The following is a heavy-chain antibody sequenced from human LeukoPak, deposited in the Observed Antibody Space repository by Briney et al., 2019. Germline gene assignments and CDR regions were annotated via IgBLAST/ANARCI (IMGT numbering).Heavy chain of an antibody. J-gene: IGHJ4*02. CDR2: IWYDGSNK. CDR1: GFTFSSYG. Sequence: GRSLRLSCAASGFTFSSYGMHWVRQAPGKGLEGVAVIWYDGSNKYYADSVKGRFTISRDNSKNTLYLQMNSLRAEDTAVYYCAKDSAAYYDILTGYSGANDYWGQGTLVTVSS. D-gene: IGHD3-9*01. V-gene: IGHV3-33*06. CDR3: AKDSAAYYDILTGYSGANDY.